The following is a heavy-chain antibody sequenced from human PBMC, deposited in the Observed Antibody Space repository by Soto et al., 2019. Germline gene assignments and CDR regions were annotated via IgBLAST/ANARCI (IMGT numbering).Heavy chain of an antibody. V-gene: IGHV3-23*01. CDR1: GFSFSSYA. D-gene: IGHD3-3*01. CDR3: ARWSYLDY. Sequence: PGGSLRLSCAASGFSFSSYAMSWVRQAPGKGLEWVSTISGSDGKTFYADSVKGRFSISRDTSKNTLYLQMNSLRADDTAVYYCARWSYLDYWGQGTRVTV. J-gene: IGHJ4*02. CDR2: ISGSDGKT.